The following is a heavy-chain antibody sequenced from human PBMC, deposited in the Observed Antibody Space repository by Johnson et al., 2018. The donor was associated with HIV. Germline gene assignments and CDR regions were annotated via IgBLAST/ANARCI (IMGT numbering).Heavy chain of an antibody. CDR3: ARANDLSAFDI. V-gene: IGHV3-30-3*01. CDR1: GFIFSDYY. J-gene: IGHJ3*02. Sequence: QVQLVESGGGLVKPGGSLRLSCAASGFIFSDYYMSWIRQAPGKGLEWVAVISYDGSNKYYADSVKGRFTISRDNSKNTLYLQMNSLRAGDTAVYYCARANDLSAFDIWGQGTMVTVSS. D-gene: IGHD1-1*01. CDR2: ISYDGSNK.